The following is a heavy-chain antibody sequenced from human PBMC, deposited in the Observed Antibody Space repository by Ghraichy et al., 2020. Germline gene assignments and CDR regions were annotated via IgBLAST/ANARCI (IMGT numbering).Heavy chain of an antibody. CDR2: ISSRGSTI. V-gene: IGHV3-48*03. CDR3: ARDIEAGRYYYYGMDV. D-gene: IGHD2-15*01. J-gene: IGHJ6*02. Sequence: GESLNISCAASGFTFSTYEMNWVRQAPGKGLEWVSFISSRGSTIHYADSVKGRFTISRDNAKNSLYLQMNSLRAEDTAVYYCARDIEAGRYYYYGMDVWGQGTTVTVSS. CDR1: GFTFSTYE.